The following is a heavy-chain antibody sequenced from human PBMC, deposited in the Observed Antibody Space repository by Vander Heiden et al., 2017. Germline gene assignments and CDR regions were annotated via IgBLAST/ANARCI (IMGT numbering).Heavy chain of an antibody. J-gene: IGHJ4*02. D-gene: IGHD6-19*01. Sequence: EVQLVESGGGLVKPGGSLRLSCAASGFTFSSYSMNWVRQAPGKGLEWVSSISSSSSYIYYADSVKGRFTISRDNAKNSLYLQMNSLRAEDTAVYYCARDSPAVAGNDYWGQGTLVTVSS. CDR2: ISSSSSYI. V-gene: IGHV3-21*01. CDR1: GFTFSSYS. CDR3: ARDSPAVAGNDY.